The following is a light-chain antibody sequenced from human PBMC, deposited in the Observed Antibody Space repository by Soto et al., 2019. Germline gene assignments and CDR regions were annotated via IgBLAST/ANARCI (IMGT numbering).Light chain of an antibody. CDR1: NIGSKS. CDR3: QVWDSSSDHYV. J-gene: IGLJ1*01. Sequence: SYELTQPPSVSGAPGKTARITCGGNNIGSKSVHWYQQKPGQAPVLVIYFDSERPSGIPERFSGSNSGNTATLTISRVEAGDEADYYRQVWDSSSDHYVFGTGTKLTFL. CDR2: FDS. V-gene: IGLV3-21*04.